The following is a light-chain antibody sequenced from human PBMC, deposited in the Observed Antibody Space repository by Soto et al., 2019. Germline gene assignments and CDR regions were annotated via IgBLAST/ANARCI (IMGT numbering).Light chain of an antibody. CDR2: GAS. J-gene: IGKJ1*01. CDR3: QQSSSPLWGT. Sequence: DIQMTQSPSTLSGSVGDRVTITCRASQTISSWLAWYQQKPGKAPKLLIYGASSLQTGVPSRFSGSGSGTDFTLTISSLQPEDFATYYCQQSSSPLWGTCGQGSKVDNK. CDR1: QTISSW. V-gene: IGKV1-39*01.